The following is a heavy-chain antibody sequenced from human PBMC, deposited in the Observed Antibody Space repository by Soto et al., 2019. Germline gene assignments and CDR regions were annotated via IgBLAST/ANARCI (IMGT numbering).Heavy chain of an antibody. V-gene: IGHV3-7*01. Sequence: EVYLVESGGGLVQPGASLRLSCAASGFTFSSYWMTWVRQAPGKGLEWVANINQDGSEKYYVDSVRGRFSISRDNAKNSLFLQMNSLRVGDTAVYYCARDRPSYGRNFDYWGQGTLVTVSS. D-gene: IGHD1-26*01. CDR1: GFTFSSYW. CDR2: INQDGSEK. J-gene: IGHJ4*02. CDR3: ARDRPSYGRNFDY.